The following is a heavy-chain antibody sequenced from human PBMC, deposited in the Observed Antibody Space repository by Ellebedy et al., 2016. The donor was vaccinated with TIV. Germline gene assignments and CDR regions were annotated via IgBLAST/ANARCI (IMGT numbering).Heavy chain of an antibody. J-gene: IGHJ1*01. Sequence: MPSETLSLTCTVSGGSISSSSFYWGWIRQPPGKGLEWIGNIFYSGTTYYTPSLKSRVTMSVDTSKNQCSLQLRSVTAADTAVYYCAGQTIAAGGTEEYFHHWGQGTLVTVSS. V-gene: IGHV4-39*01. CDR1: GGSISSSSFY. CDR2: IFYSGTT. D-gene: IGHD6-13*01. CDR3: AGQTIAAGGTEEYFHH.